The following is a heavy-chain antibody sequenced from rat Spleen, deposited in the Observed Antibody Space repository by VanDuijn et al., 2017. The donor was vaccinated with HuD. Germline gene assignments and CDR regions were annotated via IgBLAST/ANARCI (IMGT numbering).Heavy chain of an antibody. CDR3: ATSSFDY. CDR2: INKDSSTI. V-gene: IGHV4-2*01. J-gene: IGHJ2*01. CDR1: GFTFSNYT. Sequence: EVQLVESGGGLVQPGRSLKLSCAASGFTFSNYTMAWVRQAPGKGLEWIGEINKDSSTINYSPSLKDKFTISRDNGQNTLYLQMSKLGSEDTAIYYCATSSFDYWGQGVMVTVSS. D-gene: IGHD3-1*01.